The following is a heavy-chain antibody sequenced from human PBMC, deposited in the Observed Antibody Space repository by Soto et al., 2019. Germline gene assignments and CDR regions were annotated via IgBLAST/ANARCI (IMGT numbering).Heavy chain of an antibody. D-gene: IGHD3-10*01. CDR3: ALLWFGELPIDY. Sequence: SLRLSCAASGFTFSSYGMHWVRQAPGKGLEWVAVISYDGSNKYYADSVKGRFTISRDNSKNTLYLQMNSLRAEDTAVYYCALLWFGELPIDYWGQGTLVTVSS. V-gene: IGHV3-30*03. CDR2: ISYDGSNK. J-gene: IGHJ4*02. CDR1: GFTFSSYG.